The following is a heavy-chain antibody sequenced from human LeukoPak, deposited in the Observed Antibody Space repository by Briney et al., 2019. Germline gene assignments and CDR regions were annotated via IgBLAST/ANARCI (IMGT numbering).Heavy chain of an antibody. V-gene: IGHV3-23*01. Sequence: GGSLRLSCAASGFTFSSYAMSWVRQAPGKGLEWVSAISGSGGSTYYADSVKGRFTISRDNSKNTLYQQMNSLRAEDTAVYYRAKRRIVGDPKLDYFDYWGQGTLVTVSS. J-gene: IGHJ4*02. CDR2: ISGSGGST. D-gene: IGHD1-26*01. CDR1: GFTFSSYA. CDR3: AKRRIVGDPKLDYFDY.